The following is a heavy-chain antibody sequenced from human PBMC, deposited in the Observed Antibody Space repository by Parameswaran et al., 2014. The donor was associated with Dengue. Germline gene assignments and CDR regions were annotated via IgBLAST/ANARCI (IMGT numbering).Heavy chain of an antibody. CDR2: IYYSGST. D-gene: IGHD1-26*01. V-gene: IGHV4-39*01. J-gene: IGHJ5*02. CDR3: ARQEGGSPPDNWFDP. Sequence: VRQAPGKGLEWIGSIYYSGSTYYNPSLKSRVTISVDTSKNQFSLKLSSVTAADTAVYYCARQEGGSPPDNWFDPWGQGNPGHRLL.